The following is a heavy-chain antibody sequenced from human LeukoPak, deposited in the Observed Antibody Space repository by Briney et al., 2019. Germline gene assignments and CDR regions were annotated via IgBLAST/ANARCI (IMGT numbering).Heavy chain of an antibody. CDR3: AREIDYDSSGYYYTYFDY. CDR2: IYSGGST. D-gene: IGHD3-22*01. CDR1: GLTVSNNY. Sequence: PGGSLRLSCAVSGLTVSNNYMSWVRQAPGKGLEWVSVIYSGGSTYYADSVKGRFTISRDNSKNTLYLQMNSLRAEDTAVYYCAREIDYDSSGYYYTYFDYWGQGTLVTVSS. J-gene: IGHJ4*02. V-gene: IGHV3-66*01.